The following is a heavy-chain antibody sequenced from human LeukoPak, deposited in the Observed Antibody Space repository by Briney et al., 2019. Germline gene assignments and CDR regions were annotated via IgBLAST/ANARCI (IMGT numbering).Heavy chain of an antibody. CDR2: INAGNGNT. Sequence: ASVKVSCTASGYTFTSYAMHWVRQAPGQRLEWMGWINAGNGNTKYSQKFQGRVTITRDTSASTAYMELSSLRSEDTAVYYCARVELLWFGESVTAFDIWGQGTMVTVSS. D-gene: IGHD3-10*01. V-gene: IGHV1-3*01. J-gene: IGHJ3*02. CDR3: ARVELLWFGESVTAFDI. CDR1: GYTFTSYA.